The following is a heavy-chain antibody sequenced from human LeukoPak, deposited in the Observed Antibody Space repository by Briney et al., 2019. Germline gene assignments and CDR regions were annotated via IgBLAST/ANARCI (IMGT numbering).Heavy chain of an antibody. CDR2: IYTSGST. Sequence: SQTLSLTCTVSGGSISSGSYYWSWIRQPAGKGLEWIGRIYTSGSTNYNPSLKSRVTISVDTSKNQFSLKLSSVTAADTAVYYCAREIAAAGTPIGYYYYYMDVWGKGTTVTVSS. CDR3: AREIAAAGTPIGYYYYYMDV. J-gene: IGHJ6*03. V-gene: IGHV4-61*02. D-gene: IGHD6-13*01. CDR1: GGSISSGSYY.